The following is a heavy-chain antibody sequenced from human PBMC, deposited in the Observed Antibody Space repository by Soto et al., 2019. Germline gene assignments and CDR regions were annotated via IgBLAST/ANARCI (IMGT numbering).Heavy chain of an antibody. Sequence: QVQLVQSGTEVKMPGASVKVCCKASGYTFSSDGFSWLRQAPGQGLEWMGWISAYNSDTNYAQSFQYRVSMTTDTSTSTGYMELRSLRLDDTAVYYCERTSSSALYFYPLDVWGHGTAVTVSS. CDR1: GYTFSSDG. D-gene: IGHD6-19*01. J-gene: IGHJ6*02. CDR3: ERTSSSALYFYPLDV. CDR2: ISAYNSDT. V-gene: IGHV1-18*01.